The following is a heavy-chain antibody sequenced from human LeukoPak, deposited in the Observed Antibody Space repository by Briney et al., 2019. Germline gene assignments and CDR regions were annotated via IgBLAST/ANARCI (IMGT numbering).Heavy chain of an antibody. V-gene: IGHV3-64D*06. J-gene: IGHJ4*02. Sequence: GGSLRLSRSASGFTFSSSVMHCVRQPPGKGLEYVPAISSNGGSTYYADSVKGRFSIYRDNSKNTLYLQMSSVRAEDTAVYYCVKGEIQLWAHFDYWGQGTLVTVSS. D-gene: IGHD5-18*01. CDR2: ISSNGGST. CDR3: VKGEIQLWAHFDY. CDR1: GFTFSSSV.